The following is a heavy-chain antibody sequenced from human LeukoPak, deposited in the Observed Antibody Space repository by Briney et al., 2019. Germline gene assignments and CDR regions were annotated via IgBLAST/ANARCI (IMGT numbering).Heavy chain of an antibody. V-gene: IGHV4-34*01. CDR1: GGSFSGYY. Sequence: SETLSLTYAVYGGSFSGYYWTWIRQTPEKGLEWIGEMNPSGSTSYNPSLKSRVTISVDTSKNQFSLKLNSVTAADTALYYCARDRGDLRVAGHFDSWGQGTLVTVSS. J-gene: IGHJ4*02. D-gene: IGHD6-19*01. CDR3: ARDRGDLRVAGHFDS. CDR2: MNPSGST.